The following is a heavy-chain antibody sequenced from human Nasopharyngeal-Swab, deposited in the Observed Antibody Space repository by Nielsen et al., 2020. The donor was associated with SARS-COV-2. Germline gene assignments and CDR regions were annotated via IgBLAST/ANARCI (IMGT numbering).Heavy chain of an antibody. Sequence: WIGQRPGKGLEWVSVIYSGGSTYYADSVKGRFTISRDNSKNTLYLQMNSLRAEDTAVYYCARDTSGRDAFDIWGQGTMVTVSS. CDR2: IYSGGST. CDR3: ARDTSGRDAFDI. D-gene: IGHD6-19*01. V-gene: IGHV3-66*01. J-gene: IGHJ3*02.